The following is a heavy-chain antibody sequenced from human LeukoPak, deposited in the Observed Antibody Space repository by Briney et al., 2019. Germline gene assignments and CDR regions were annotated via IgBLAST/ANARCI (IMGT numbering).Heavy chain of an antibody. CDR2: INPSDGGT. D-gene: IGHD4-17*01. CDR3: ARDTRNMTAVTRGQHYYYGLDV. V-gene: IGHV1-46*01. CDR1: GYTFTNYY. J-gene: IGHJ6*02. Sequence: ASVRVSCKASGYTFTNYYLHWVRQAPGHGLEWMAIINPSDGGTYYEQKLQGRVTVTSDTSTTTVYMELSSLRSEDTAVYYCARDTRNMTAVTRGQHYYYGLDVWGQGTTVTVSS.